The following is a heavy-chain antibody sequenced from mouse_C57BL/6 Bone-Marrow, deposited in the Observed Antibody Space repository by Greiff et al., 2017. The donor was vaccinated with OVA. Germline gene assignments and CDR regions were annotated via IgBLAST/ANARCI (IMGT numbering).Heavy chain of an antibody. CDR3: AVDYGNPPYWDIDV. D-gene: IGHD2-1*01. Sequence: QVQLQQPGAELVKPGASVKMSCKASGYTFTSYWITWVKQRPGQGLEWIGDIYPGSGSTNYNEKFKSKATLTVDTSSSTAYMPLSSLTYEDSAVYYCAVDYGNPPYWDIDVWGTGTTVTVSS. CDR2: IYPGSGST. CDR1: GYTFTSYW. V-gene: IGHV1-55*01. J-gene: IGHJ1*03.